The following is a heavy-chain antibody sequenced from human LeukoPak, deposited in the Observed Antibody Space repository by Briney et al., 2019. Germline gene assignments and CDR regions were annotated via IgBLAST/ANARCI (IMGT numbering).Heavy chain of an antibody. V-gene: IGHV3-30-3*01. CDR1: GFTFSSYA. J-gene: IGHJ4*02. CDR2: ISYDGSNK. Sequence: GGSLRLSCAASGFTFSSYAMHWVRQAPGKGLEWVAVISYDGSNKYYADSVKGRFTISRDNSKNTLYLQMNSLRAEDTAVYYCAKDLSTXTXLADYWGQGTLVTVS. CDR3: AKDLSTXTXLADY. D-gene: IGHD4-17*01.